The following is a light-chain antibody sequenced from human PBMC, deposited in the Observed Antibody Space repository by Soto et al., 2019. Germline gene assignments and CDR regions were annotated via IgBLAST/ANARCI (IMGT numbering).Light chain of an antibody. Sequence: DIQMTQSPSTLSASVGDRVTITCRASQSISSWLAWYQQKTGKAPKLLIYKASSLESGVPSRFSGSGSGTEFTLTISSLQPDDFATYYCQQYNSLMYTFGQGTKLEIK. V-gene: IGKV1-5*03. CDR2: KAS. J-gene: IGKJ2*01. CDR3: QQYNSLMYT. CDR1: QSISSW.